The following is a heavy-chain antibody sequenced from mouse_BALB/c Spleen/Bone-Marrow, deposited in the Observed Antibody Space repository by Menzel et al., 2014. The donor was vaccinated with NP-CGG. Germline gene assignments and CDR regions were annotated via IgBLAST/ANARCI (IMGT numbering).Heavy chain of an antibody. CDR1: GITFSSFG. CDR3: ARDYGYAMDY. V-gene: IGHV5-17*02. Sequence: EVKLVESGGGLVQPGGSRKLSCAASGITFSSFGMHWVRQAPEKGLEWVAYISSGSSTIYYADTVKGRFTISRDNPKNTLYLQMTSLRSEDTATYYCARDYGYAMDYWGQGTSVTVSS. J-gene: IGHJ4*01. CDR2: ISSGSSTI. D-gene: IGHD1-1*01.